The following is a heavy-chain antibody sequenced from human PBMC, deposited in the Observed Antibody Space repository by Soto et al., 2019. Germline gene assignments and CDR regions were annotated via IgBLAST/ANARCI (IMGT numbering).Heavy chain of an antibody. D-gene: IGHD3-9*01. CDR3: AQMRVISRHDSTPDNLIDY. CDR2: IDWNDGK. CDR1: GFSLATMGLS. J-gene: IGHJ4*02. V-gene: IGHV2-70*12. Sequence: SGPTLVNPTQTLTLTCTFSGFSLATMGLSVSWSRQPPGKALEWLALIDWNDGKYYSTSLKTRLTISMDTSKTQVVLTMTYMDPVDTATYYCAQMRVISRHDSTPDNLIDYSGQGTLVTVSS.